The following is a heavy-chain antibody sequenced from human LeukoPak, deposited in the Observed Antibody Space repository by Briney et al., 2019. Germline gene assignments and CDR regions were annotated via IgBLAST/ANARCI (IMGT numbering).Heavy chain of an antibody. CDR2: ISGSGVST. V-gene: IGHV3-23*01. D-gene: IGHD4-17*01. CDR3: AKDAGDYVPFIYYLDY. Sequence: GGSLRLSCAASGFSFSNYAMRWVRQAPGKGLEWVSAISGSGVSTTHADSVKGRFTISRDNSKNTLYLQMNSLRVEDTAVYYRAKDAGDYVPFIYYLDYWGQGTLVTVSS. J-gene: IGHJ4*02. CDR1: GFSFSNYA.